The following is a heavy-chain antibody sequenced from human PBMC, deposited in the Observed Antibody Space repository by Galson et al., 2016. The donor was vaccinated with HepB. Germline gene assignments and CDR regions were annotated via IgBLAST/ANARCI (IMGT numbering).Heavy chain of an antibody. Sequence: SETLSLTCSVSGDSVRSGSFYWNWIRQSPGKGLQWIGYIYNNKRPTYNPSLNSRVTISVDTSTNQFYLRLNSVTAADTAVYYCARGPFGQGFELLSRWFDPWGQGILVTVSS. V-gene: IGHV4-61*01. CDR2: IYNNKRP. J-gene: IGHJ5*02. CDR1: GDSVRSGSFY. D-gene: IGHD3-10*01. CDR3: ARGPFGQGFELLSRWFDP.